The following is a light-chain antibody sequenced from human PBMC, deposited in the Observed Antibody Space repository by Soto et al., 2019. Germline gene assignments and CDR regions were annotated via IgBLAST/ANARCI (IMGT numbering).Light chain of an antibody. J-gene: IGKJ1*01. CDR3: QQYGSSGT. CDR1: QSVGSY. V-gene: IGKV3-20*01. CDR2: GAS. Sequence: EIVLTQSPATLSLSPGERATLSCRASQSVGSYLAWYQHKRGQAPRLLIYGASTRATGIPDRFSGSGSGTDFTLTTSRLEPEDFAVYYCQQYGSSGTFGQGTKVDIK.